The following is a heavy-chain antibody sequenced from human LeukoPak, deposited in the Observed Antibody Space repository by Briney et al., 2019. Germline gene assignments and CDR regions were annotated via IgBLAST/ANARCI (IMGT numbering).Heavy chain of an antibody. J-gene: IGHJ4*02. D-gene: IGHD6-13*01. CDR2: IDHSGST. V-gene: IGHV4-34*01. CDR1: GGSFSGYY. CDR3: VQVVPTGQALFDD. Sequence: SETLSLTCAVYGGSFSGYYWSWIRQPPGKGLEWIGEIDHSGSTKYNPSLMSRVTISVDTSKNQFSLKLNSVTAADTAVYYCVQVVPTGQALFDDWRQATLVTVSS.